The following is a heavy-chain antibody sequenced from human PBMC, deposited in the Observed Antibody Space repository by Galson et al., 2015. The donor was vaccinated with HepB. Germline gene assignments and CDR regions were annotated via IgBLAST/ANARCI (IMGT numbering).Heavy chain of an antibody. Sequence: SLRLSCAASGFTFSSYWMSWVRQAPGKGLEWVANIKQDGSEKYYVDSVKGRFTISRDNAKNSLYLQMNSLRAEDTAVYYCARDDSGGFYYYYGMDVWGQGTTVTVSS. CDR3: ARDDSGGFYYYYGMDV. CDR1: GFTFSSYW. V-gene: IGHV3-7*03. D-gene: IGHD3-16*01. CDR2: IKQDGSEK. J-gene: IGHJ6*02.